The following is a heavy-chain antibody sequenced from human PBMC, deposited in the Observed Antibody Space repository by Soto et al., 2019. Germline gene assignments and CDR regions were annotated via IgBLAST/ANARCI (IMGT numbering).Heavy chain of an antibody. V-gene: IGHV1-18*04. D-gene: IGHD3-9*01. CDR2: ISAYNGNT. CDR1: GYTFTSYG. CDR3: ARARGALRYFDWLSPSNFDY. Sequence: QVQLVQSGAEVKKPGASVKVSCKASGYTFTSYGISWVRQAPGQGLEWMGWISAYNGNTNYAQKLQGRVTMTTDSSPRTAYMELRSLKSDDRAVFYCARARGALRYFDWLSPSNFDYWGQGTLVTVSS. J-gene: IGHJ4*02.